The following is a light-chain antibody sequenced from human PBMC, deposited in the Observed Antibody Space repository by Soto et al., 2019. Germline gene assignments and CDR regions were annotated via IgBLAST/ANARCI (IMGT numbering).Light chain of an antibody. CDR2: DAS. CDR1: QRVGSS. V-gene: IGKV3-11*01. J-gene: IGKJ4*01. CDR3: QQRANWLT. Sequence: EIVLTQSPATLSLSPGERATLSCRASQRVGSSLAWFQQKPGQGPRLLIYDASNRATGIPARFSGSGSGTDFTLTISSLEPEDFAIYYCQQRANWLTFGGGPRWRSN.